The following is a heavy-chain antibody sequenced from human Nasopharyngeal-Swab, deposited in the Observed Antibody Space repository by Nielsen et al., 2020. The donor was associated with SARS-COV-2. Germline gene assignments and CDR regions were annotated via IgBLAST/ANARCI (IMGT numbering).Heavy chain of an antibody. J-gene: IGHJ2*01. Sequence: SETLSLTCTVSGASISNRDYYWSWLRQLPGKGLEWIGYIHYYGETFYNPSLKSRISTSVDTSKNQFSLRLFSVTAADTGIYYCARDLTPTGMNWYFDLWGPGTLVTVSS. V-gene: IGHV4-31*03. CDR3: ARDLTPTGMNWYFDL. CDR1: GASISNRDYY. D-gene: IGHD3-9*01. CDR2: IHYYGET.